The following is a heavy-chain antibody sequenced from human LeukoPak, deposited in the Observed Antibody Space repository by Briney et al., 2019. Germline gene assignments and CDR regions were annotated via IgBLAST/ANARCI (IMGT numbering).Heavy chain of an antibody. CDR3: AKGTGGSSSWYDWDYYYGMDA. Sequence: PGGSLRLSCAASGFTFSSYAMSWVRQAPGKGLEWVSAISGSGGSTYYADSVKGRFTISRDNSKNTLYQQMNSLRAEDTAVYYCAKGTGGSSSWYDWDYYYGMDAWGQGTTVTVSS. V-gene: IGHV3-23*01. J-gene: IGHJ6*02. D-gene: IGHD6-13*01. CDR2: ISGSGGST. CDR1: GFTFSSYA.